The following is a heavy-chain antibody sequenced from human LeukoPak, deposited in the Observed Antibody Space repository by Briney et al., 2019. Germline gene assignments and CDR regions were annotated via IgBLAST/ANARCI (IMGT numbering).Heavy chain of an antibody. CDR2: IYSGGST. CDR3: VKVIFGVVIDAFDI. CDR1: GFTVSSNY. D-gene: IGHD3-3*01. J-gene: IGHJ3*02. V-gene: IGHV3-53*04. Sequence: GGSLRLSCAASGFTVSSNYMSWVRQAPGKGLEWVSVIYSGGSTYYADSVKGRFTISRHNSKNTLYLQMNSLRAEDTAVYYCVKVIFGVVIDAFDIWGQGTMVTVSS.